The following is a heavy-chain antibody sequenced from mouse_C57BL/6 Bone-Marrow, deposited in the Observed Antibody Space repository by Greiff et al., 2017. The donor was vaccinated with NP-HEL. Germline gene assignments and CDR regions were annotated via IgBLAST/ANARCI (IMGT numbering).Heavy chain of an antibody. D-gene: IGHD1-1*01. V-gene: IGHV1-18*01. Sequence: VQLQQSGPELVKPGASVKIPCKASGYTFTDYNMDWVKQSHGKSLEWIGDINPNNGGTIYNQKFKGKATLTVDKSSSTAYMELRSLTSEDTAVYYCARRGVVATLYYAMDYWGQGTSVTVSS. J-gene: IGHJ4*01. CDR3: ARRGVVATLYYAMDY. CDR1: GYTFTDYN. CDR2: INPNNGGT.